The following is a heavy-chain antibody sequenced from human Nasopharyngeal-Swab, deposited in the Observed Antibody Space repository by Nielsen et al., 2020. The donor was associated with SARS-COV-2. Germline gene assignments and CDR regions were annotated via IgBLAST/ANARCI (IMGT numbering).Heavy chain of an antibody. Sequence: WIRQPPGKRLEWIGEINHSGSTNYNPSLKSRVTISVDTSKNQFSLKLSSVTAADTAVYYCARASTYYDILTGYYNWFDPWGQGTLVTVSS. CDR2: INHSGST. V-gene: IGHV4-34*01. CDR3: ARASTYYDILTGYYNWFDP. D-gene: IGHD3-9*01. J-gene: IGHJ5*02.